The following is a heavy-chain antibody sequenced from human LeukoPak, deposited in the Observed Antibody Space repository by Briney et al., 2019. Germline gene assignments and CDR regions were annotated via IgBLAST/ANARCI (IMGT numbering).Heavy chain of an antibody. CDR2: ISSSSSTI. D-gene: IGHD3-22*01. V-gene: IGHV3-48*02. Sequence: GGSLRLSCAASGFTFSSYSMNWVPQAPGKGLEWVSYISSSSSTIYYADSVKGRFTISRDNAKNSLYLQMNSLRDEDTAVYYCATTYYDSSGPSLFDYWGQGTLVTVSS. CDR3: ATTYYDSSGPSLFDY. CDR1: GFTFSSYS. J-gene: IGHJ4*02.